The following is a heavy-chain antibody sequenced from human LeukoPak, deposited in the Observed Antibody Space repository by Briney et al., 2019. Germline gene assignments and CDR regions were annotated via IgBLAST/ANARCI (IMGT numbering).Heavy chain of an antibody. CDR1: GYSISSGYY. CDR3: ARLPLTAL. J-gene: IGHJ3*01. V-gene: IGHV4-38-2*02. CDR2: INHSGST. Sequence: SETLSLTCTVSGYSISSGYYWGWIRQPPGKGLEWIGEINHSGSTNYNPSLKSRVTISVDTSKNQFSLKLSSVTAADTAVYYCARLPLTALWGQGTMVTVSS. D-gene: IGHD4/OR15-4a*01.